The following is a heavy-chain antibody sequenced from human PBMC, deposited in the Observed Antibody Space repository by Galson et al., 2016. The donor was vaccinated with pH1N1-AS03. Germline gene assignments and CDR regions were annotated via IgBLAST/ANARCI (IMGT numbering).Heavy chain of an antibody. V-gene: IGHV2-5*02. Sequence: PALVKPTQTLTLTCTFSGFSLSTGGVHVAWIRQPPGKALEWLALIFWDGETRYRPSLRSRLTITKDTSKNQVVLTMTNMDPVNTATYYCARSTHVNEGRDFGGQGTLVTVSS. J-gene: IGHJ4*02. D-gene: IGHD2-8*01. CDR1: GFSLSTGGVH. CDR3: ARSTHVNEGRDF. CDR2: IFWDGET.